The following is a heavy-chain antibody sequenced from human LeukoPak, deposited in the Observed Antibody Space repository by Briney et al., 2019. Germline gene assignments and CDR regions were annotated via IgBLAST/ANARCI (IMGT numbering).Heavy chain of an antibody. D-gene: IGHD2-2*01. CDR3: ARWYCTSTNCYYDY. CDR1: GVTVSSNF. CDR2: IYNDGRT. J-gene: IGHJ4*02. Sequence: GGSLRLSCAASGVTVSSNFMSWVRQAPGKGLEWVSFIYNDGRTQHTDSVKGRFTISRDNSKNTLYLQMNSLRAEDTALYYCARWYCTSTNCYYDYWGQGTLVTVSS. V-gene: IGHV3-53*01.